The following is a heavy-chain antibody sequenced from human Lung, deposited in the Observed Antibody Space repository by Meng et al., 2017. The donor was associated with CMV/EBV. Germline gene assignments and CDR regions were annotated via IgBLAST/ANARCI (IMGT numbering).Heavy chain of an antibody. Sequence: GESLKISCAASGFTFSDYYMTWIRQAPGKGLEWVSYISSSGRTIYYADSVKGRFTISRDDAKNSLFLQMNSLRADDTAVYSCARGSRPYYYGSGSPREPWGQGTLVTVSS. CDR3: ARGSRPYYYGSGSPREP. CDR1: GFTFSDYY. D-gene: IGHD3-10*01. J-gene: IGHJ5*02. CDR2: ISSSGRTI. V-gene: IGHV3-11*01.